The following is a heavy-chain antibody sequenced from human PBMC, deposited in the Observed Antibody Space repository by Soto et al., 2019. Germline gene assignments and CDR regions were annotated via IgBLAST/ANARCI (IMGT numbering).Heavy chain of an antibody. CDR2: ISGSGGST. Sequence: GGSLRLSCAASGFTFSSYAMSWVRQAPGKGLEWVSAISGSGGSTYYADSVKGRFTISRDNSKNTLYLQMNSLRAEDTAVYYCAKDIIYPPSTPTYFDYWGQGTLVTV. J-gene: IGHJ4*02. CDR1: GFTFSSYA. V-gene: IGHV3-23*01. CDR3: AKDIIYPPSTPTYFDY.